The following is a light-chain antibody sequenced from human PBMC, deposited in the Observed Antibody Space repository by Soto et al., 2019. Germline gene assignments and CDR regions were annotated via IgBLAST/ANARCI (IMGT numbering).Light chain of an antibody. CDR1: QSISSNY. CDR3: QQYGRSPLT. CDR2: GAS. Sequence: EIVLTQSPGTLSLSPGERATLSCRASQSISSNYLAWYRQKPGQAPRLLIHGASRRAYGIPDRFSGSGSGNDFTLTISRLESQDFAVYYCQQYGRSPLTFGGGTKVEI. V-gene: IGKV3-20*01. J-gene: IGKJ4*01.